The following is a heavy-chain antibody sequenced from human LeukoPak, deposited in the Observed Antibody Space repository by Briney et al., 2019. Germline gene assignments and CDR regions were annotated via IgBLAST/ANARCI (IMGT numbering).Heavy chain of an antibody. CDR2: IYYSGST. CDR3: ATPRGDRIAAAGTFDY. Sequence: SETLSLTCTVSGGSISSSSYYWGWIRQPPGNGLEWIGSIYYSGSTYYNPSLKSRVTISVDTSKNQFSLKLSSVTAADTAVYYCATPRGDRIAAAGTFDYWGQGTLVTVSS. D-gene: IGHD6-13*01. CDR1: GGSISSSSYY. J-gene: IGHJ4*02. V-gene: IGHV4-39*01.